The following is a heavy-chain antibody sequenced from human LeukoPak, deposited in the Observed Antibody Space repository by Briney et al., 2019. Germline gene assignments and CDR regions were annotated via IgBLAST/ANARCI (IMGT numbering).Heavy chain of an antibody. CDR2: INSDGSST. CDR3: ARGGGIVGATYYYYYMDV. J-gene: IGHJ6*03. CDR1: GFTFSSYS. Sequence: GGSLRLSCAASGFTFSSYSMNWVRQAPGKGLVWVSRINSDGSSTSYADSVKGRFTISRDNAKNTLYLQMNSLRAEDTAVYYCARGGGIVGATYYYYYMDVWGKGTTVTVSS. D-gene: IGHD1-26*01. V-gene: IGHV3-74*01.